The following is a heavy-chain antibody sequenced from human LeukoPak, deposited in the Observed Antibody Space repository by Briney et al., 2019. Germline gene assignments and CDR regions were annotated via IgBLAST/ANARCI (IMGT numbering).Heavy chain of an antibody. V-gene: IGHV4-34*01. CDR3: ARLDLVRGVY. D-gene: IGHD3-10*01. CDR1: GGSFSGYY. Sequence: PSETLSLTCAVYGGSFSGYYWSWIRQPPGKGLEWIGEINHSGSSNYNPSLKSRVTISVDTSKNEFSLKLSSVTAADTAVYYCARLDLVRGVYWGQGTLVTVSS. J-gene: IGHJ4*02. CDR2: INHSGSS.